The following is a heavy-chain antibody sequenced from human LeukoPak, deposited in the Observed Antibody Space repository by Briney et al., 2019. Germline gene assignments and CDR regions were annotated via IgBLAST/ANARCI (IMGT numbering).Heavy chain of an antibody. V-gene: IGHV3-23*01. D-gene: IGHD3-22*01. CDR3: AKDLNRAVYYYDGGDYHRVFDY. Sequence: GGSLRLSCAASGFTFSSYAMSWVRQAPGKGLEWVSAISGSGGSTYYADSVKGRFTISRDNSKNTLYLQMNNLRAEDTAVYYCAKDLNRAVYYYDGGDYHRVFDYWGQGTLVTVSS. J-gene: IGHJ4*02. CDR2: ISGSGGST. CDR1: GFTFSSYA.